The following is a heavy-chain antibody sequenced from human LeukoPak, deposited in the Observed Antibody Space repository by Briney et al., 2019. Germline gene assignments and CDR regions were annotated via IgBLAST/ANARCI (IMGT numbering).Heavy chain of an antibody. V-gene: IGHV3-7*01. J-gene: IGHJ6*03. D-gene: IGHD3-22*01. Sequence: GGSLRLSCAASGFTFSSYWMSWVRQAPGKGLEWVANIKQDGSEKYYVDSVKGRFTISRDNAKRSLYLQMNSLRAEDTAVYYCARGYSSGYSSYYYYYNYMDVWGKGTTVTISS. CDR2: IKQDGSEK. CDR3: ARGYSSGYSSYYYYYNYMDV. CDR1: GFTFSSYW.